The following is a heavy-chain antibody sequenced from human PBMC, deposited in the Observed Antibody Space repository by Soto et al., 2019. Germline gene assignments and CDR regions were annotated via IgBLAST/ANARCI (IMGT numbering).Heavy chain of an antibody. CDR2: INAGNGNT. Sequence: QVQLVQSGAEVKKPGASVKVSCKASGYTFTSYAMHWARQAPGQRLEWMGWINAGNGNTKYSQKFQGRVTITRDTSASTAYMELSSLRSEDTAVYYCARGPGGPDGPGDYWGQGTRVTVSS. CDR1: GYTFTSYA. CDR3: ARGPGGPDGPGDY. J-gene: IGHJ4*02. D-gene: IGHD2-15*01. V-gene: IGHV1-3*01.